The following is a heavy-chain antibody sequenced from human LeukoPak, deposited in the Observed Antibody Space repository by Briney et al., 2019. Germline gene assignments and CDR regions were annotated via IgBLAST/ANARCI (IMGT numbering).Heavy chain of an antibody. CDR2: INPDGGNT. CDR1: GYTFTNSY. Sequence: GASVKVSCKASGYTFTNSYIHWVRQAPGQVLEWMGLINPDGGNTSYAQKFQGRVTMTRDTSTSTVYMELSSLRSEDTAVYYCARGVTMVRGGNSSYYFDYWGQGTLVTVSS. D-gene: IGHD3-10*01. CDR3: ARGVTMVRGGNSSYYFDY. V-gene: IGHV1-46*01. J-gene: IGHJ4*02.